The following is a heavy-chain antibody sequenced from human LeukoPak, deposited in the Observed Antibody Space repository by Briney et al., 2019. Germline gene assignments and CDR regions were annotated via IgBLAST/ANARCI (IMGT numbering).Heavy chain of an antibody. CDR2: ISAYNGNT. CDR3: ARGEAHSYDSSGYCDY. CDR1: GYTLTSYG. D-gene: IGHD3-22*01. Sequence: ASVKVSCEASGYTLTSYGISWVRQAPGQGLEWMGWISAYNGNTNYAQKLQGRVTMTTDTSTSTAYMELRSLRSDDTAVYYCARGEAHSYDSSGYCDYWGQGTLVTVSS. V-gene: IGHV1-18*01. J-gene: IGHJ4*02.